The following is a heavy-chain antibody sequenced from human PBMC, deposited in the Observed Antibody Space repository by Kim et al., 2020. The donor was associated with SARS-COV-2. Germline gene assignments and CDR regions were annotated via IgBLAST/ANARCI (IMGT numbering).Heavy chain of an antibody. V-gene: IGHV1-46*01. CDR3: AREYCSSTSCHGDYYGMDV. CDR1: GYTFTSYY. Sequence: ASVKVSCKASGYTFTSYYMYWVRQAPGQGLEWMGIINPSGGSTSYAQKFQGRVTMTRDTSTSTVYMELSSLRSEDTAVYYCAREYCSSTSCHGDYYGMDVWGQGTTVTVSS. J-gene: IGHJ6*02. CDR2: INPSGGST. D-gene: IGHD2-2*01.